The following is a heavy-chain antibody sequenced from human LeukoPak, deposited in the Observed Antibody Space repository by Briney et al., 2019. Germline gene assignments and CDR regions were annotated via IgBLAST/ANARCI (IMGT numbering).Heavy chain of an antibody. CDR3: AKDQAMYYYDSSGYYYDY. D-gene: IGHD3-22*01. CDR2: ISGSGGST. Sequence: PGGSLRLSCAASGFTFSSYAMSWVRQAPGKGLEWVSAISGSGGSTYYADSVKGRFTISRDNSKNTLYLQMNSLRAEDTAVYYCAKDQAMYYYDSSGYYYDYWGQGTLVTVSS. V-gene: IGHV3-23*01. CDR1: GFTFSSYA. J-gene: IGHJ4*02.